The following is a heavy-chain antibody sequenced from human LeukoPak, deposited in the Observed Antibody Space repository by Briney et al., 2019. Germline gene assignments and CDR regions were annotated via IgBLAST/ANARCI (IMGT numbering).Heavy chain of an antibody. V-gene: IGHV3-15*01. CDR1: GFTFSNAW. Sequence: GGPQRLSCAFCGFTFSNAWISWLRQAPGKGVEWVGRFKSKYEGGTIDCAEPLKGRFTISGEKSKNTVYLQMSSLKTEDTAMYYCASSMAVGGALGWFDHWGQGTLVTVSS. D-gene: IGHD1-26*01. J-gene: IGHJ5*02. CDR3: ASSMAVGGALGWFDH. CDR2: FKSKYEGGTI.